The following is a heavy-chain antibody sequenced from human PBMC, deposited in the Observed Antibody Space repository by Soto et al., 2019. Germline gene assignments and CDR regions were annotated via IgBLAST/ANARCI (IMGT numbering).Heavy chain of an antibody. V-gene: IGHV1-69*13. D-gene: IGHD4-17*01. CDR1: GGTFSSYA. CDR3: ARTGNSGTVTTPFDP. J-gene: IGHJ5*02. Sequence: GASVKVSCKASGGTFSSYAISWVRQAPGQGLEWMGGIIPIFGTANYAQKFQGRVTITADESTSTAYMELSSLRSEDTAVYYCARTGNSGTVTTPFDPWGQGTLVTVSS. CDR2: IIPIFGTA.